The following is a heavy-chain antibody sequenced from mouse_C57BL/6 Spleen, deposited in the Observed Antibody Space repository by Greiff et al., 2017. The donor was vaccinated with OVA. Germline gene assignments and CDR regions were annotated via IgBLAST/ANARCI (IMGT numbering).Heavy chain of an antibody. J-gene: IGHJ4*01. CDR1: GYSFTGYF. CDR3: ARSIYYGSSSDAMDY. Sequence: VQLKESGPELVKPGDSVKISCKASGYSFTGYFMNWVMQSHGKSLEWIGRITPYNGDTFYNQKFKGKATLTVDKSSSTAHMELRSLTSEDSAVYYCARSIYYGSSSDAMDYWGQGTSVTVSS. D-gene: IGHD1-1*01. V-gene: IGHV1-20*01. CDR2: ITPYNGDT.